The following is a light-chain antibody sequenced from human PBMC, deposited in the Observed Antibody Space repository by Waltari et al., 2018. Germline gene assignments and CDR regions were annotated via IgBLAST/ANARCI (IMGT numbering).Light chain of an antibody. J-gene: IGKJ1*01. V-gene: IGKV3-15*01. Sequence: EIVMTQSPVTLSVSPGERATLSCRASQSVGTKLAWYQQKPGQAPRLLIYGASTRATGIPARFSGSGAGTDFSLTISGLQSEDFAVYYCQQLHTYPRTFGQGTKVEFK. CDR1: QSVGTK. CDR3: QQLHTYPRT. CDR2: GAS.